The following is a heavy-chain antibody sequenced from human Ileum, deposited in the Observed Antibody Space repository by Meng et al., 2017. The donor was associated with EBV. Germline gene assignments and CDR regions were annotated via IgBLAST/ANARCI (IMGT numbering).Heavy chain of an antibody. CDR3: ASSDYYRSDY. CDR2: TSHSGST. D-gene: IGHD3-22*01. V-gene: IGHV4-4*02. CDR1: GGSISRRDW. Sequence: VLRRAYGPGLVKPSAPLSPPCAAPGGSISRRDWWSWVRQPPGKGLEWIGETSHSGSTNYSPSLKSRVTISLDKSKNQLSLKLNSVTAAGTAVYYCASSDYYRSDYWGQGTLVTVSS. J-gene: IGHJ4*02.